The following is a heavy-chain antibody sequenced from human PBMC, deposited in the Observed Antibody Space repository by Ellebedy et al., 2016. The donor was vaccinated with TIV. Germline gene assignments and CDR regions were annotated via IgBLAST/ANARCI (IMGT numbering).Heavy chain of an antibody. CDR1: GGSFSGYY. D-gene: IGHD6-19*01. V-gene: IGHV4-34*01. CDR3: ARGSSGWP. J-gene: IGHJ4*02. CDR2: INHSGST. Sequence: MPSETLSLTCAVYGGSFSGYYWSWIRQPPGKGLEWIGEINHSGSTNYNPSLKSRVTISVDTSKNQFSLKLSSVTAADTAVYYCARGSSGWPWGQGTLVTVSS.